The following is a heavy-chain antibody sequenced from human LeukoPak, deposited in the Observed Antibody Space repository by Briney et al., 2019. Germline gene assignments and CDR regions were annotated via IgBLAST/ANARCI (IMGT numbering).Heavy chain of an antibody. CDR3: ARAGGDTSGYYPN. CDR2: ISSSSSYI. Sequence: GGSLRLSCAASGFTFSSYSMNWVRQAPGKGLEWVSSISSSSSYIYYADSVKGRFTISRDNSKNTLYLQMNSLRAEDTAVYYCARAGGDTSGYYPNWGQGTLVTVSS. J-gene: IGHJ4*02. CDR1: GFTFSSYS. D-gene: IGHD3-22*01. V-gene: IGHV3-21*01.